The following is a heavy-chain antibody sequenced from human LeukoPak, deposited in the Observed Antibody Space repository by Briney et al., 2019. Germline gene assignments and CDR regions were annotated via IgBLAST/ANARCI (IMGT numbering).Heavy chain of an antibody. J-gene: IGHJ4*02. CDR3: ARVGEYYGSGSYYYYDY. Sequence: PGGSLRLSCAASGFTFDDYAMHWVRQAPGKGLEWVSGISWNSGSIGYADSVKGRFTISRDNAKNSLYLQMNSLRAEDTAVYYCARVGEYYGSGSYYYYDYGGQGTLVTVSS. CDR2: ISWNSGSI. D-gene: IGHD3-10*01. V-gene: IGHV3-9*01. CDR1: GFTFDDYA.